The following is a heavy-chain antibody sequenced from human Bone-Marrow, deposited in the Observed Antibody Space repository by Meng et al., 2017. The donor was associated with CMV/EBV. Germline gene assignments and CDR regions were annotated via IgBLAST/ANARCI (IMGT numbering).Heavy chain of an antibody. CDR2: ISSSSSYI. D-gene: IGHD3-3*01. CDR1: GFTFSSYS. CDR3: ARLIYYDFWSGYHYGMDV. Sequence: GESLKISCAASGFTFSSYSMNWVRQAPGKGLEWVSSISSSSSYIYYADSVKGRFTISRDNAKNSLYLQMNSLRAEDTAVYYCARLIYYDFWSGYHYGMDVWGQGTTVTVSS. J-gene: IGHJ6*02. V-gene: IGHV3-21*01.